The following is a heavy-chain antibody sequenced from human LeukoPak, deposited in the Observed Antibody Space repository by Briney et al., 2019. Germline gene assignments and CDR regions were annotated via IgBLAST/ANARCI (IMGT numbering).Heavy chain of an antibody. Sequence: GGSLRLSCAASGFTFSGHNMNWVRQAPGKGLEWISFVSISSGTIYYADSVNGRFRISRDNAKSSLDLEMNSLRAEDTAVYYCARQLNFEYSSSGALWFDPWGQGTLVTVSS. CDR3: ARQLNFEYSSSGALWFDP. V-gene: IGHV3-48*04. D-gene: IGHD6-6*01. J-gene: IGHJ5*02. CDR1: GFTFSGHN. CDR2: VSISSGTI.